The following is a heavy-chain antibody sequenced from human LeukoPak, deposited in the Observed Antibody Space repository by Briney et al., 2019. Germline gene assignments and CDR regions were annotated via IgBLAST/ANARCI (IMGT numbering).Heavy chain of an antibody. CDR1: GFTFTSYA. CDR2: ISYDGSNK. J-gene: IGHJ4*02. CDR3: SSSTGRTTNFDY. D-gene: IGHD1-7*01. V-gene: IGHV3-30-3*01. Sequence: GRSLRLSCAASGFTFTSYAMHWVRQAPGKGLEWVAVISYDGSNKYYADSVKGRFTISRDNAKNSLYLQMNSLRAEDTAVYYCSSSTGRTTNFDYWGQGTLVTVSS.